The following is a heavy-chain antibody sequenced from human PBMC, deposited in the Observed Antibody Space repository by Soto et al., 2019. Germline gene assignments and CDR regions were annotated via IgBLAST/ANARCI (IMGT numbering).Heavy chain of an antibody. CDR3: AKKNYCSGGSCPPRDYYYMDV. CDR2: ISGSGGST. J-gene: IGHJ6*03. D-gene: IGHD2-15*01. V-gene: IGHV3-23*01. Sequence: EVQLLESGGGLVQPGGSLRLSCAASGFTFSSYAMSWVRQAPGKGLEWVSAISGSGGSTYYADSVKGRFTISRDNSKNTMYLQMNSLRAEDTAVYYCAKKNYCSGGSCPPRDYYYMDVWGKGTTVTVSS. CDR1: GFTFSSYA.